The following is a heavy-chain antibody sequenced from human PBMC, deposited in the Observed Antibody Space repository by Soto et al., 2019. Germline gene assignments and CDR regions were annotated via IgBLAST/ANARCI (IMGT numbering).Heavy chain of an antibody. Sequence: EVHLLESGGGLVQPGGSLRLTCAASGFTFSSYAMSWVRQAPGKGLEWVSAISGSGGSTYYADSVKGRFTISRDNSKNTLYLQMNSLRAEDTAVYYCAKGGDYGSGLFDPWGQGTLVTVSS. V-gene: IGHV3-23*01. J-gene: IGHJ5*02. CDR3: AKGGDYGSGLFDP. CDR1: GFTFSSYA. D-gene: IGHD3-10*01. CDR2: ISGSGGST.